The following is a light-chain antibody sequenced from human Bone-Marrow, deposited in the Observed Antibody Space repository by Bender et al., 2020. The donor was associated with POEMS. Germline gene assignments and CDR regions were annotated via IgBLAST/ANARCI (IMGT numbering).Light chain of an antibody. CDR1: NIDLDCFTY. CDR2: EVT. J-gene: IGLJ2*01. Sequence: QAVLTQPASMSGSPGQSITISCIGSNIDLDCFTYVSWYQHRPGEAPKLLIYEVTNRPSGVPDRFSGSTSGNTASLTVSRLQAEDEADYYCSTYLGSSKWVFGGGTKLTVL. V-gene: IGLV2-8*01. CDR3: STYLGSSKWV.